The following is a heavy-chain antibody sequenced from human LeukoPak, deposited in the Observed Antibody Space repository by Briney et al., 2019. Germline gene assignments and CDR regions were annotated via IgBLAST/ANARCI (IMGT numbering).Heavy chain of an antibody. V-gene: IGHV5-51*01. Sequence: GESLKISCKGSGYSFTSYWIGWVRQMPGKGLEWMGIIYPGDSDIRYSPSFQGQVTISADKSISTAYLQWSSLKASDTAMYYCASVSNPTGIAAAGSYYYYGMDVWGQGTTVTVSS. CDR3: ASVSNPTGIAAAGSYYYYGMDV. J-gene: IGHJ6*02. CDR2: IYPGDSDI. D-gene: IGHD6-13*01. CDR1: GYSFTSYW.